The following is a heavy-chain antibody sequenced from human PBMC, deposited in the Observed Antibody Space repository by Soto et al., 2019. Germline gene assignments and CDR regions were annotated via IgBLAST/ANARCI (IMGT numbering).Heavy chain of an antibody. CDR2: IKQDGSEK. CDR3: ARHPNVVVTATHYYYYSGMDV. CDR1: GFTFSSYW. D-gene: IGHD2-21*02. Sequence: EVQLVESGGGLVQPGGSLRLSCAASGFTFSSYWMSWVRQAPGKGLEWVANIKQDGSEKYYVDSVKGRFTISRDNATNSLDLQMNSLRAEDTAVYYCARHPNVVVTATHYYYYSGMDVWGQGTTVTVSS. J-gene: IGHJ6*02. V-gene: IGHV3-7*01.